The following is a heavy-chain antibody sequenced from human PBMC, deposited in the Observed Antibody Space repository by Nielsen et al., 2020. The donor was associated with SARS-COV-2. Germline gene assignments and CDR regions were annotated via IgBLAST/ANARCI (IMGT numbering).Heavy chain of an antibody. CDR3: ARHPSEYYGSSGYREPADDY. D-gene: IGHD3-22*01. V-gene: IGHV5-10-1*01. Sequence: VRQMPGKGLEWMGRIDPSDSYTNYSPSFQGHVTISADKSISTAYLQWSSLKASDTAMYYCARHPSEYYGSSGYREPADDYWGQGTLVTVSS. J-gene: IGHJ4*02. CDR2: IDPSDSYT.